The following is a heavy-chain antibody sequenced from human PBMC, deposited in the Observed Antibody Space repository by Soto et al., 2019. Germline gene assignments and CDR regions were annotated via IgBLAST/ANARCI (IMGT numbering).Heavy chain of an antibody. J-gene: IGHJ4*02. CDR2: ISTGDSPI. CDR3: ESRCRFCSSARSLY. V-gene: IGHV3-48*01. Sequence: GGYLRLSCAASGFTFSDYAMNWVRQAPGKRLEWVSYISTGDSPIYYADAVKGRCTIARGNAKNSLYLQMISLRAEDTGVYYCESRCRFCSSARSLYWGPGTPVTVS. CDR1: GFTFSDYA. D-gene: IGHD2-2*01.